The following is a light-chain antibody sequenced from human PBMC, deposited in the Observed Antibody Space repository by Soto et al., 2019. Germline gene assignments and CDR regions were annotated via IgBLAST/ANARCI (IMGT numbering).Light chain of an antibody. V-gene: IGKV3-20*01. Sequence: PGERATLWGWVSQSVSSSNFAWYQQKPAQAPRLLIYGASRRAPGIPERFSGSGSGTDFTLTICRLETEECTEYFCQVYYPWRIDFAEGTKLENK. CDR3: QVYYPWRID. CDR1: QSVSSSN. J-gene: IGKJ5*01. CDR2: GAS.